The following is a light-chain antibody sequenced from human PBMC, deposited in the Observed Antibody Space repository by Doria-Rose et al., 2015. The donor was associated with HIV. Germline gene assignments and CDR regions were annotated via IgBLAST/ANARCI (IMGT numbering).Light chain of an antibody. J-gene: IGKJ1*01. Sequence: TQSQGTLSLPPGGRATLSCRASQSFSSTYLAWYQQKPGQAPSLLIYDGSTRATGTPDRFSASGSGTDFTLTINRLEPEDFALYYCHQYGTSWTFGQGTKVEI. CDR1: QSFSSTY. V-gene: IGKV3-20*01. CDR3: HQYGTSWT. CDR2: DGS.